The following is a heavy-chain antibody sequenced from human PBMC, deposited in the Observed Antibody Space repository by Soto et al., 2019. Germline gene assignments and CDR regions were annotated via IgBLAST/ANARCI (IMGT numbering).Heavy chain of an antibody. V-gene: IGHV4-30-2*01. Sequence: PSESLSLTCAVSGGSISSGGYSWSWIRQPPGKGLEWIGYIYHSGSTYYNPSLKSRVTISVDRSKNQFSLKLSSVTAADTAVYYCATRALEWLPRDYYGMDVWGQGTTVTVSS. D-gene: IGHD3-3*01. CDR1: GGSISSGGYS. CDR2: IYHSGST. J-gene: IGHJ6*02. CDR3: ATRALEWLPRDYYGMDV.